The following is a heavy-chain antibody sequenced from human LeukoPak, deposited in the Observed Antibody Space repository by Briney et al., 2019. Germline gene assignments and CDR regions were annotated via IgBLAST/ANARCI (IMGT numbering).Heavy chain of an antibody. CDR1: GYSFANYW. J-gene: IGHJ4*02. Sequence: GESLKISCEGSGYSFANYWIGWVRQMPGKGLEWMGIIYPGDSDTRYSPSFQGQVSISVDKSISTAYLQWSSLEASDTAMYYCAVSFSGYYSGFDYWGQGTLVTVSS. V-gene: IGHV5-51*01. CDR3: AVSFSGYYSGFDY. CDR2: IYPGDSDT. D-gene: IGHD3-22*01.